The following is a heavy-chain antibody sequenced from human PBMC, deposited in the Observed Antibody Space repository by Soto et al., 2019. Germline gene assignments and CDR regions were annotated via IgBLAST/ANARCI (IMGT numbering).Heavy chain of an antibody. D-gene: IGHD3-22*01. CDR1: GGTSTSFY. CDR3: ARDFYDSVGYTWFDS. J-gene: IGHJ5*01. V-gene: IGHV4-59*01. CDR2: IHNSGTS. Sequence: SVTLSLRCTVSGGTSTSFYLRWIRQNQGKGLEWIGHIHNSGTSTHNPSLNGRVTISIDMSKKQFSLKLTSLTSADTAVYYCARDFYDSVGYTWFDSWSQGTLVTVSS.